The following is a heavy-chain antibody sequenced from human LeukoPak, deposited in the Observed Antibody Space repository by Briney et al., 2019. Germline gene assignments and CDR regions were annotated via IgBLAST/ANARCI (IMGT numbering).Heavy chain of an antibody. CDR1: GFTFSSYA. Sequence: PGGSLRLSCAASGFTFSSYAMSWVRQAPGKGLEWVSAISGSGGSTYYADSVKGRFTISRDNSKNTLYLQMNSLRAEDTAVYYCAKDQGHLYSSGWYYHYYGMDVWGQGTTVTVSS. D-gene: IGHD6-19*01. CDR3: AKDQGHLYSSGWYYHYYGMDV. J-gene: IGHJ6*02. V-gene: IGHV3-23*01. CDR2: ISGSGGST.